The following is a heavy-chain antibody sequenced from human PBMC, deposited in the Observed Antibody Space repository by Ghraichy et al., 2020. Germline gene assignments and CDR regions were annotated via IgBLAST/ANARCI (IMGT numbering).Heavy chain of an antibody. J-gene: IGHJ4*02. Sequence: GGSLRLSCAASGSTFSSYGMNWVRQAPGKGLEWVSGISGHTGLTNYADSVKGRCIISRDTSKNPLYLQMNSLRVEDTAVYYCATREGSTGEYYFDSWGQGTLVTVSS. D-gene: IGHD2/OR15-2a*01. CDR2: ISGHTGLT. V-gene: IGHV3-23*01. CDR1: GSTFSSYG. CDR3: ATREGSTGEYYFDS.